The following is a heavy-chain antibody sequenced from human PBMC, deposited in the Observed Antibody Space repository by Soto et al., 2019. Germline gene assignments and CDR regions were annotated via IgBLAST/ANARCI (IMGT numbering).Heavy chain of an antibody. CDR2: INMDGTKT. CDR3: ARDYYYDSRSSSVNWFDP. V-gene: IGHV3-74*01. J-gene: IGHJ5*02. D-gene: IGHD3-22*01. CDR1: EFTFSKYW. Sequence: GGSLRLSCVASEFTFSKYWMHWVRQAPGKGLVWVSRINMDGTKTAYADSVKGRFTVSRDNANNTLYLQMNSLGVEDTAVYYCARDYYYDSRSSSVNWFDPWGQGSLVTVSS.